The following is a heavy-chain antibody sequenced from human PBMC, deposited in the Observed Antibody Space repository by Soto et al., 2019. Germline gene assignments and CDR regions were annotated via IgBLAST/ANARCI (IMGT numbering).Heavy chain of an antibody. J-gene: IGHJ4*02. V-gene: IGHV3-23*01. CDR1: GFIFSSYA. CDR2: ISGSGVST. D-gene: IGHD3-10*01. CDR3: VKVRGGFYTYYFDY. Sequence: GGSLRLSCAASGFIFSSYAMNWVRQTPGKGLEWVSGISGSGVSTYYADSVKGRFSISRDNSKNTLYLQMNSLRAEDTAIYYCVKVRGGFYTYYFDYWGQGTLVTVSS.